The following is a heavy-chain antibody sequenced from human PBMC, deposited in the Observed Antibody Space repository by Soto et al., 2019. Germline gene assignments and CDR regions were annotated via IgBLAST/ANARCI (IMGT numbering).Heavy chain of an antibody. D-gene: IGHD6-19*01. J-gene: IGHJ4*02. V-gene: IGHV1-46*01. CDR1: GYTFTSYY. Sequence: QVQLEQSGAEVKNPGASVKVSCKASGYTFTSYYMHWVRQAPGQGLEWMGVINPGGGITSYAENLHGRVTMTRDTCTSTAYMELSSLRSEDTAIYYCARGLAVAYSPALLWGQGTLLTVYS. CDR3: ARGLAVAYSPALL. CDR2: INPGGGIT.